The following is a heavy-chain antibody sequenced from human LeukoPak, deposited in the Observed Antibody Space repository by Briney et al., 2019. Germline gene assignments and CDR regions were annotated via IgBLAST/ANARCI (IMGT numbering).Heavy chain of an antibody. V-gene: IGHV3-74*01. J-gene: IGHJ6*03. D-gene: IGHD3-10*01. Sequence: DPGGSLRLSCGASGFTFSSYWMHWVRQAPGKGLVWVSRINNDGSSTSYADSVQGRFTISRDNAKNTLYLQMNSLRAEDTALYYCARVARGDYYYYYMDVWGKGTTVTVSS. CDR1: GFTFSSYW. CDR3: ARVARGDYYYYYMDV. CDR2: INNDGSST.